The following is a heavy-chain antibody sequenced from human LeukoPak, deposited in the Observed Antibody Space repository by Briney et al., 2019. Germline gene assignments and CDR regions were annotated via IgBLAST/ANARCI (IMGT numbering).Heavy chain of an antibody. CDR1: TFTFSSYN. CDR3: VRDRGSYRPIDY. Sequence: PGGSLRLSCAASTFTFSSYNMNWVRQAPGKGLEWVSSISSSGTYIYYRDSVKGRFTISRDNAENSLYLEMNSLRVEVTAIYYCVRDRGSYRPIDYWGQGTLVTVSS. CDR2: ISSSGTYI. V-gene: IGHV3-21*01. D-gene: IGHD1-26*01. J-gene: IGHJ4*02.